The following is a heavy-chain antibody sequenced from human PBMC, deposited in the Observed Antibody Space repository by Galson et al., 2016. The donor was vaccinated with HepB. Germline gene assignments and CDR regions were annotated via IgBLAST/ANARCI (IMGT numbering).Heavy chain of an antibody. V-gene: IGHV3-30-3*01. CDR3: ARTGQSSGWYSIKYVVNFYYFDY. Sequence: SLRLSCAASGFTFSRYAMYWVRQAPGKGLEWVASTLYDGSKNFYADSVRGRFTISRDNSKNTPYLQMDSLTAEDTAVYYCARTGQSSGWYSIKYVVNFYYFDYWGPGTLVTVSS. CDR1: GFTFSRYA. CDR2: TLYDGSKN. J-gene: IGHJ4*02. D-gene: IGHD6-19*01.